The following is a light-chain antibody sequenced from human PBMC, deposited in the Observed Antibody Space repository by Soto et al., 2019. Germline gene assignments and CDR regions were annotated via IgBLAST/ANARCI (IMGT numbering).Light chain of an antibody. CDR2: DVS. CDR1: SSDFSVYNY. J-gene: IGLJ3*02. CDR3: ASHTFYNTWV. V-gene: IGLV2-14*03. Sequence: QSALTQPASVSGSPGQSITISCTGTSSDFSVYNYVSWFQQHPGKAPKLMIYDVSNRPSGVSNRFSGSKSGNTASLTISGLQAEDEGDYYCASHTFYNTWVFGGGTMLTVL.